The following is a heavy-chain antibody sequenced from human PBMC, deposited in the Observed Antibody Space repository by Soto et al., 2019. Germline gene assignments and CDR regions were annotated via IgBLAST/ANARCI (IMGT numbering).Heavy chain of an antibody. CDR3: ARTKGHYYDSSGYPNWFDP. CDR1: GYTFTSYA. D-gene: IGHD3-22*01. Sequence: WASVNVSFKSSGYTFTSYAMHWGRQGPGQRLEWMGWINAGNGNTKYSQKFQGRVTITRDTSASTAYMELSSLRSEDTAVYYCARTKGHYYDSSGYPNWFDPWGQGTLVTFSS. V-gene: IGHV1-3*01. CDR2: INAGNGNT. J-gene: IGHJ5*02.